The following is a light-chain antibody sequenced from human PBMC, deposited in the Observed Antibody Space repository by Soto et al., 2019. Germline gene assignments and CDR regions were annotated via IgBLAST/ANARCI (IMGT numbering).Light chain of an antibody. CDR3: QVWDTSRDPVV. V-gene: IGLV3-21*02. CDR1: NIGSKS. Sequence: SYVLTQPPSVSVAPGQTARISCGGNNIGSKSVHWYQQRPGQAPVLVVSDDSDRPSGVPERFSGSNSGITATLTISRVEAGDEADYYCQVWDTSRDPVVFGGGTKLTVL. J-gene: IGLJ2*01. CDR2: DDS.